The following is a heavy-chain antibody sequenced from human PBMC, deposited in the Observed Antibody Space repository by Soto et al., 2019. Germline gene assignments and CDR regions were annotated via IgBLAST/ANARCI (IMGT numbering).Heavy chain of an antibody. CDR3: ARHPTPHYGDYTNWFDP. D-gene: IGHD4-17*01. J-gene: IGHJ5*02. V-gene: IGHV1-8*01. CDR1: GYTFTSYD. CDR2: MNPNSGNT. Sequence: ASVKVSCKASGYTFTSYDINWVRQATGQGLEWMGWMNPNSGNTGYAQKFQGRVTMTRNTSISTAYMELSSLRSEDTAVYYCARHPTPHYGDYTNWFDPWGQGTLVTVSS.